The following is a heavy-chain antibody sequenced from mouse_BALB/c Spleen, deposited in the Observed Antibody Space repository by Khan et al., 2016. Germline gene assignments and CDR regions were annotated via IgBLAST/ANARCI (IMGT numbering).Heavy chain of an antibody. CDR3: ADALFVY. V-gene: IGHV1-87*01. J-gene: IGHJ3*01. CDR2: IYPGDGDT. Sequence: QMQLEESGAELARPGASVRLSCKASGYTSANYWMQWVKQRPGQGLEWIGSIYPGDGDTRYSQKFKDKATLTADTSSSSAYMHLRSVASEDSAVDYCADALFVYWGQGTLVTVSA. CDR1: GYTSANYW.